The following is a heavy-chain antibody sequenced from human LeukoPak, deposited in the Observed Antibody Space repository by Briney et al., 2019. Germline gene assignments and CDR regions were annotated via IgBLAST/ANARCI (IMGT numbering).Heavy chain of an antibody. D-gene: IGHD5-18*01. CDR1: GSTFSSYS. J-gene: IGHJ4*02. CDR3: GYGSNPNFDY. CDR2: ISSSSSYI. Sequence: GGSLRLSCAASGSTFSSYSMNWVRQAPGKGLEWVSSISSSSSYIYYADSVKGRFTISRDNAKNSLYLQMDSLRAEDTAVYYCGYGSNPNFDYWGQGTLVTVSS. V-gene: IGHV3-21*01.